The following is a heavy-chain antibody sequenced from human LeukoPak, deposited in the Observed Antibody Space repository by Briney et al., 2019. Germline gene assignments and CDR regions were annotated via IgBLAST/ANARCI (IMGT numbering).Heavy chain of an antibody. D-gene: IGHD6-19*01. CDR3: ARDSGSFLSSSGWLNWFDP. CDR2: ISAYNGNT. V-gene: IGHV1-18*01. J-gene: IGHJ5*02. CDR1: GYTFTNYG. Sequence: GASVKVSCKASGYTFTNYGISWVRQAPGQGLEWMGWISAYNGNTNYAQKLQGRVTMTTDTSTSTAYMELRSLRSDDTAVYYCARDSGSFLSSSGWLNWFDPWGQGTLVTVSS.